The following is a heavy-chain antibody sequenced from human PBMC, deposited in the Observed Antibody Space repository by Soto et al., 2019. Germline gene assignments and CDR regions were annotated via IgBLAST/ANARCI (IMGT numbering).Heavy chain of an antibody. Sequence: GGSLRLSCAASGFTFSTSWMNWVRQAPGEGLEWVANIKEDGGERKYVDSVKGRFTISRDNAKNSLYLQMNSLRVEDTAVYYCAAKGIAVAGREEPFDYWGQGTLVTVSS. CDR1: GFTFSTSW. J-gene: IGHJ4*02. CDR3: AAKGIAVAGREEPFDY. D-gene: IGHD6-19*01. V-gene: IGHV3-7*01. CDR2: IKEDGGER.